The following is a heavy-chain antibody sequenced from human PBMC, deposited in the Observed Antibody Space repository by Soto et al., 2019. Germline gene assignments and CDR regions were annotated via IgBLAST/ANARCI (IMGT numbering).Heavy chain of an antibody. V-gene: IGHV4-31*02. CDR1: GGSISSCGYY. CDR3: ARASTRSETFDY. Sequence: SETLSLTCTVSGGSISSCGYYWSWIRQHPGKGLEWIGYIYYSGSTYYNPSLKSRVTISVDTSKNQFSLKLSSVTAADTAVYYCARASTRSETFDYWGQGTLVTVSS. CDR2: IYYSGST. J-gene: IGHJ4*02.